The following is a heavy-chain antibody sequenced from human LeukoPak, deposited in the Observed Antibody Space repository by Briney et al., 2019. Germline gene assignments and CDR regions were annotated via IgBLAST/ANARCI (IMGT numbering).Heavy chain of an antibody. J-gene: IGHJ4*02. CDR2: IQQKGSEK. CDR3: ARKGLGDY. CDR1: GFSLSIPW. V-gene: IGHV3-7*01. Sequence: GPSLSLSRAPAGFSLSIPWIRSVRHHPGEGLEWVANIQQKGSEKYYVDSVKGRFTISRDTAKNSLYLQMNSLRAEDTGVYYCARKGLGDYWGQGTLVTVSS. D-gene: IGHD3-16*01.